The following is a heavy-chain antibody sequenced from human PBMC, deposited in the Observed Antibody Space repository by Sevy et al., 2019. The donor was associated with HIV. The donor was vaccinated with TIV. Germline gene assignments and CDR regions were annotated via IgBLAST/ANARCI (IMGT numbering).Heavy chain of an antibody. D-gene: IGHD2-21*01. V-gene: IGHV3-30*02. CDR2: IQYDGSNK. CDR3: VKEGGGEGGDH. J-gene: IGHJ4*02. Sequence: GGSPRLSCAASGFSFSSYGMHWVRQAPGKGLEWMSYIQYDGSNKDYADSVKGRFTISRDNSKNTLYLQMNSLRVGDTAVFYCVKEGGGEGGDHWGQGTLVTVSS. CDR1: GFSFSSYG.